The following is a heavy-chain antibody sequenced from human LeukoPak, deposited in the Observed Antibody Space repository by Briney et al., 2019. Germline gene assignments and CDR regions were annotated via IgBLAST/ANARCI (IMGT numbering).Heavy chain of an antibody. CDR3: ARNTWLEGFFYFDY. CDR2: IYYSGST. D-gene: IGHD3-3*01. CDR1: GGSISSYY. V-gene: IGHV4-59*01. Sequence: SETLSLTCTVSGGSISSYYWSWIRQPPGKGLEWIGYIYYSGSTNYNPSLKSRVTISVDTSKNQFSLKLSSVTAADTAVYYCARNTWLEGFFYFDYWGQGTLVTVSS. J-gene: IGHJ4*02.